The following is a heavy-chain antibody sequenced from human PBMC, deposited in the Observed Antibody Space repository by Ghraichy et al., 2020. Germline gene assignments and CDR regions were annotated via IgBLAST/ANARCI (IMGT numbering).Heavy chain of an antibody. Sequence: GGSLRLSCAASGFTFSSYGMHWVRQAPGKGLEWVAVISYDGSNKYYADSVKGRFTISRDNSKNTLYLQMNSLRAEDTAVYYCAKDPRSIAARPFYYYYGMDVWGQGTTVTVSS. V-gene: IGHV3-30*18. D-gene: IGHD6-6*01. J-gene: IGHJ6*02. CDR1: GFTFSSYG. CDR2: ISYDGSNK. CDR3: AKDPRSIAARPFYYYYGMDV.